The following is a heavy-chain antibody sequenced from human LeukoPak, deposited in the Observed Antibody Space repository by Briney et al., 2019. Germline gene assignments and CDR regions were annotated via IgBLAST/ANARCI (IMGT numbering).Heavy chain of an antibody. CDR1: GYTFTSYG. J-gene: IGHJ4*02. CDR3: ARGSLSITIFGVVPRYFDY. D-gene: IGHD3-3*01. V-gene: IGHV1-18*01. Sequence: ASVKVSCKASGYTFTSYGISWVRQAPGQGLEWMGWISAYNGNTNYAQKLQGRVTMTTDTSTSTAYMELSSLRSEDTAVYYCARGSLSITIFGVVPRYFDYWGQGTLVTVSS. CDR2: ISAYNGNT.